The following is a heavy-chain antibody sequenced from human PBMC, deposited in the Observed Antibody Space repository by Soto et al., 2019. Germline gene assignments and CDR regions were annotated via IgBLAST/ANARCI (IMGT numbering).Heavy chain of an antibody. D-gene: IGHD3-10*01. CDR3: ARNTYGSGSYYTDRGGYYYYYGMDV. CDR1: GGSISSYY. J-gene: IGHJ6*02. CDR2: IYYSGST. Sequence: SETLSLTCTVSGGSISSYYWSWIRQPPGKGLEWIGYIYYSGSTNYNPSLKSRVTISVDTSKNQFSLKLSSVTAADTAVYYCARNTYGSGSYYTDRGGYYYYYGMDVWGQGTTVTVSS. V-gene: IGHV4-59*01.